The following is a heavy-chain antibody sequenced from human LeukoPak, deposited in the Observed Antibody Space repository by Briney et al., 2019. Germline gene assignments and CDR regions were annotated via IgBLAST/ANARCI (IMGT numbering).Heavy chain of an antibody. D-gene: IGHD1-20*01. CDR3: ARWGVITGTTFDY. CDR2: MNPNSGNT. Sequence: ASVKVSCKASGYTFTSYDINRVRQATGQGLEWMGWMNPNSGNTGYAQKFQGRVTMTRNTSISAAYMELSSLRSEDTAVYYCARWGVITGTTFDYWGQGTLVTVSS. CDR1: GYTFTSYD. J-gene: IGHJ4*02. V-gene: IGHV1-8*01.